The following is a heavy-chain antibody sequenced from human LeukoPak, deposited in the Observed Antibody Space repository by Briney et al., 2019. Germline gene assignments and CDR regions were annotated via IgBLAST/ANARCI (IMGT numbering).Heavy chain of an antibody. Sequence: GGSLRLSCAASGFTFSSHAMSWVRQAPGKGLEWVSAISGSGGSTYYADSVKGRFTISRDNSKNTMFLQMNSLRAEDTAVYYCAKRPPYSDTWFVMDVRGQGTTVTVSS. J-gene: IGHJ6*02. CDR1: GFTFSSHA. CDR3: AKRPPYSDTWFVMDV. D-gene: IGHD1-26*01. V-gene: IGHV3-23*01. CDR2: ISGSGGST.